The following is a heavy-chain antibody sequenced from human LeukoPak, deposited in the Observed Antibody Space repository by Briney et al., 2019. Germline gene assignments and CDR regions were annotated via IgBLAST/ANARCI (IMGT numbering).Heavy chain of an antibody. Sequence: PSETLSLTCTVPGGSISSSSYYWGWIRQPPGKGLEWIGSIYYSGSTYYNPSLKSRVTISVDTSKNQFSLKLSSVTAADTAVYYCARLVARGYFQHWGQGTLVTVSS. V-gene: IGHV4-39*01. J-gene: IGHJ1*01. CDR1: GGSISSSSYY. D-gene: IGHD3-10*01. CDR3: ARLVARGYFQH. CDR2: IYYSGST.